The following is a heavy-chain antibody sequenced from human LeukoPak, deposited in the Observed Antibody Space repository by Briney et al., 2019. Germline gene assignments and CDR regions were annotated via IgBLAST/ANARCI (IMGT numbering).Heavy chain of an antibody. J-gene: IGHJ5*02. Sequence: GGSLRLSCAASGFTFGSYWMHWVRQAPGKGLVWVSRINSDGSSTSYADSVKGRFTISRDNAKNTLYLQMNSLRAEDTAVYYCARGRQVVVVAAHNWFDPWGQGTLVTVSS. CDR3: ARGRQVVVVAAHNWFDP. D-gene: IGHD2-15*01. CDR1: GFTFGSYW. CDR2: INSDGSST. V-gene: IGHV3-74*01.